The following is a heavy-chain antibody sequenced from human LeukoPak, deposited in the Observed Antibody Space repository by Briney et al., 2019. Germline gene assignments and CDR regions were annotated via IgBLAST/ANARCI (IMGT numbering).Heavy chain of an antibody. J-gene: IGHJ4*02. V-gene: IGHV3-7*01. CDR1: GFTFSSYW. CDR3: ARVLTTYYYDSSGYYDY. Sequence: GGSPRLSCAASGFTFSSYWMSWVRQAPGKGLEWVANIKQDGSEKYYVDSVKGRFTISRDNAKNSLYLQMNSLRAEDTAVYYCARVLTTYYYDSSGYYDYWGQGTLVTVSS. D-gene: IGHD3-22*01. CDR2: IKQDGSEK.